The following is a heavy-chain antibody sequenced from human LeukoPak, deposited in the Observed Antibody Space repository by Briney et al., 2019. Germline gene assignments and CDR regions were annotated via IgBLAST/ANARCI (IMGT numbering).Heavy chain of an antibody. CDR3: ARGGTSYYGMDV. CDR2: ISGSAGSI. D-gene: IGHD1-26*01. J-gene: IGHJ6*02. V-gene: IGHV3-48*03. CDR1: GFILSSYE. Sequence: GGSLTLSCEASGFILSSYEMYWVRQAPGKGLEWLSYISGSAGSIYHADSVKGRFTISRDNAKASLYLQMNSLRADDTAVYYCARGGTSYYGMDVWGQGTTVTVSS.